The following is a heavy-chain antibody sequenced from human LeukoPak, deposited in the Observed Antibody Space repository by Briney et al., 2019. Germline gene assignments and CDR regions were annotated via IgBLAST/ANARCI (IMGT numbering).Heavy chain of an antibody. V-gene: IGHV4-4*07. CDR3: ARWTIINPSLGFDY. Sequence: SETLSLTCTVSGGSISSYYWSWIRQPAGEGLEWIGRIYTSGSTNYNPSLKSRVTMSVDTSKNQFSLKLSSVTAADTAVYYCARWTIINPSLGFDYWGQGTLVTVSS. J-gene: IGHJ4*02. CDR1: GGSISSYY. CDR2: IYTSGST. D-gene: IGHD3-10*01.